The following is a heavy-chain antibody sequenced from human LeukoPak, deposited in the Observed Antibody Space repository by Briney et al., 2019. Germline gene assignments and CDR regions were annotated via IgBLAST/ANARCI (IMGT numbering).Heavy chain of an antibody. V-gene: IGHV1-2*02. CDR3: ARDVPSGSYHAGFDY. D-gene: IGHD1-26*01. CDR1: GYTFTGYY. Sequence: GASVKVSCKASGYTFTGYYMHWVRQAPGQGLEWMGWINPNSGGTNYAQKFQGRVTMTRDTSISTAYMELSRLRSDDTAVYYCARDVPSGSYHAGFDYWGQGTLVTVSS. CDR2: INPNSGGT. J-gene: IGHJ4*02.